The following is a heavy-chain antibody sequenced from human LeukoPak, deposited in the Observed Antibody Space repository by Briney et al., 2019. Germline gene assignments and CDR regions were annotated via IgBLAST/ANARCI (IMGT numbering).Heavy chain of an antibody. V-gene: IGHV3-30*18. CDR1: GFTFSSYG. CDR2: ISYDGSNK. CDR3: AKDIGHRIAVAGTGYYYYGMGV. J-gene: IGHJ6*02. Sequence: GGSLRLSCAASGFTFSSYGMHWVRQAPGKGLEWVAVISYDGSNKYYADSVKGRFTISRDNSKNTLYLQMNSLRAEDTAVYYCAKDIGHRIAVAGTGYYYYGMGVWGQGTTVTVSS. D-gene: IGHD6-19*01.